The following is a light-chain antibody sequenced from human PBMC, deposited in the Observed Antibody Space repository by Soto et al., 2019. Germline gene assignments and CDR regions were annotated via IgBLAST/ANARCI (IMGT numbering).Light chain of an antibody. CDR1: QSVSRN. CDR2: DAS. V-gene: IGKV3-15*01. J-gene: IGKJ1*01. Sequence: EIVMTQSPGTLSVSPGEGATLSFRASQSVSRNLAWYQQKLGQAPRLLIYDASRRATGVPARFIGSGSGTEFTLSITSLQSEDFAVYYCQQYKNWPRTFGQGTKVDIK. CDR3: QQYKNWPRT.